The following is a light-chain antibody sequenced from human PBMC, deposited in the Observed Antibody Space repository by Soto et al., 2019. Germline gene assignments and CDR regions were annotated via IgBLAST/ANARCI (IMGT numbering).Light chain of an antibody. J-gene: IGLJ2*01. CDR1: SCNIGSNT. Sequence: QSVLTQPPSASGTPGQRVTISCSGSSCNIGSNTVNWYQQLPGTAPKLLFYSDNQRPSGVSDRFSGSKSGTSASLAISGLKSEDEADYYCGACDVSLNDLVFGGGTKLTVL. CDR3: GACDVSLNDLV. V-gene: IGLV1-44*01. CDR2: SDN.